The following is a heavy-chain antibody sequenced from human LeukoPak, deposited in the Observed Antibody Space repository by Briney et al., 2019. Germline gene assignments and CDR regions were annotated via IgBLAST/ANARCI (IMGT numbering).Heavy chain of an antibody. D-gene: IGHD3-10*01. J-gene: IGHJ4*02. CDR1: GYTFTSYG. CDR2: IGTHNGNT. V-gene: IGHV1-18*01. Sequence: ASVKVSCKTSGYTFTSYGVSWVRQAPGQGLEWMGWIGTHNGNTNYAQKFQGRVIMTTDTSTSTAYMELMSLRSDDTAVYYCARGSSFITMVRGVSFFDYWGQGTLVTVSS. CDR3: ARGSSFITMVRGVSFFDY.